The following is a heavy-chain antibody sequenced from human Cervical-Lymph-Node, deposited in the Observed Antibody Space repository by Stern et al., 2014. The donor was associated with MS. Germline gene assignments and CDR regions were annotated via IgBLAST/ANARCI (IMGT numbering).Heavy chain of an antibody. J-gene: IGHJ4*02. CDR1: GFTFDDYA. D-gene: IGHD3-3*01. Sequence: QLVESGGGLVQPGRSLGLSCAASGFTFDDYAMHWVRQAPGKGLEWVSGITWNSVSVGYADSVKGRFTISRDNAKNSLYLQMNSLRGDDTALYYCAKGSGGSGYYPVALDYWGQGTLVTVSS. CDR2: ITWNSVSV. CDR3: AKGSGGSGYYPVALDY. V-gene: IGHV3-9*01.